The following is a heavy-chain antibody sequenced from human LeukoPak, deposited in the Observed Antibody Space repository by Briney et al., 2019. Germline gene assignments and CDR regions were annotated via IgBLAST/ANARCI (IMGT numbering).Heavy chain of an antibody. V-gene: IGHV1-24*01. Sequence: ASVKVSCKVSGYTLTELSMHWVRQAPGKGREWMGGFDPEDGETIYAQKFQGRVTMTEDTSTDTAYMELSSLRSEDTAAYYCATGVRYSSGWYYFDYWGQGTLVTVSS. CDR2: FDPEDGET. J-gene: IGHJ4*02. D-gene: IGHD6-19*01. CDR1: GYTLTELS. CDR3: ATGVRYSSGWYYFDY.